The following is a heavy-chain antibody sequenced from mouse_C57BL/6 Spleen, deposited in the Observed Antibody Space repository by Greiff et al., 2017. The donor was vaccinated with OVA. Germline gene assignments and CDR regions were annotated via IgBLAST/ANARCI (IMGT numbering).Heavy chain of an antibody. CDR3: ARHIQTAQATSWYFDV. Sequence: EVQRVESGGDLVKPGGSLKLSCAASGFTFSSYGMSWVRQTPDKRLEWVATISSGGSYTYYPDSVKGRFTISRDNAKNTLYLQMSSLKSEDTAMYYCARHIQTAQATSWYFDVWGTGTTVTVSS. J-gene: IGHJ1*03. D-gene: IGHD3-2*02. CDR2: ISSGGSYT. CDR1: GFTFSSYG. V-gene: IGHV5-6*01.